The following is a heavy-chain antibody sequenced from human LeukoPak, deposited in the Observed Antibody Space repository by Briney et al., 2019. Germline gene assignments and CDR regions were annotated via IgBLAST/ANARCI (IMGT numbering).Heavy chain of an antibody. D-gene: IGHD4-17*01. CDR1: GGSFSGYY. Sequence: SETLSLTCAVYGGSFSGYYWSWIRQPPGKGLEWIGEINHSGSTNYNPSLKSRVTISVDTSKNQFSLKLSSVTAADTAVYYCARRGVAPRCFDYWGQGTLVTVSS. J-gene: IGHJ4*02. CDR2: INHSGST. CDR3: ARRGVAPRCFDY. V-gene: IGHV4-34*01.